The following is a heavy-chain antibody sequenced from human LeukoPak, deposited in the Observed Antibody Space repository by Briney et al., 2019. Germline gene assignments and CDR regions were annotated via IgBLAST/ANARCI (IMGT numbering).Heavy chain of an antibody. V-gene: IGHV4-39*01. CDR1: GGSISSSSYY. D-gene: IGHD2-15*01. J-gene: IGHJ6*02. CDR3: AIDIVVVVAAQYYYYYGMDV. Sequence: PSETLSLTCTVSGGSISSSSYYWGWIRQPPGKGLEWIGSIYYSGSTYYNPSLKSRVTISVDTSKNQFSLKLSSVTAADTAVYYCAIDIVVVVAAQYYYYYGMDVWGQGTTVTVSS. CDR2: IYYSGST.